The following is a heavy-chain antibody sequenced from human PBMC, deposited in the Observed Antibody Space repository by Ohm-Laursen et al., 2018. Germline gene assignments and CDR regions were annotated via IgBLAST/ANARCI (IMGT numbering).Heavy chain of an antibody. V-gene: IGHV3-23*01. Sequence: SLRLSCTASGFTFSNYPMTWVRQAPGKGLEWVSAIRGSGGSTYDADSVKGRFTISRDNSKSTLYLQMNSLRAEDTAVYYCARDQSSIAAAGTFDYWGQGTLVTVSS. J-gene: IGHJ4*02. CDR2: IRGSGGST. CDR1: GFTFSNYP. CDR3: ARDQSSIAAAGTFDY. D-gene: IGHD6-13*01.